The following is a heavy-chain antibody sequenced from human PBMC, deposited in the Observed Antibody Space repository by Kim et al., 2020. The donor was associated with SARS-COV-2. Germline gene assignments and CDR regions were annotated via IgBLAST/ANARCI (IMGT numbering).Heavy chain of an antibody. V-gene: IGHV3-30-3*01. CDR1: GFTFSNYA. D-gene: IGHD4-4*01. CDR2: ISYDGINK. Sequence: GGSLRLSCAASGFTFSNYAIHWVRQAPGKGLEGVAVISYDGINKYYADSVKGRFTISRDNSKNTLYLQMNSLRAEDTAVYYCARDFAWAPTSSDYSHGGMDVWGQGTTVTVSS. J-gene: IGHJ6*02. CDR3: ARDFAWAPTSSDYSHGGMDV.